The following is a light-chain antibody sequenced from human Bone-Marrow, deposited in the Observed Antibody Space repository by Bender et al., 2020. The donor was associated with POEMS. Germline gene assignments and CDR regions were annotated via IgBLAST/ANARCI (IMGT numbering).Light chain of an antibody. CDR2: SSH. Sequence: QSVLTQPPSASGTPGQRVTISCSGGSSNIGAHAVNWYQHLPGTAPKLLIYSSHRRPSEVPDRFSGSRSGTSASLAISGLRSEDEADYYCLAWDESLTVVLGGGTKLTVL. CDR3: LAWDESLTVV. CDR1: SSNIGAHA. V-gene: IGLV1-44*01. J-gene: IGLJ2*01.